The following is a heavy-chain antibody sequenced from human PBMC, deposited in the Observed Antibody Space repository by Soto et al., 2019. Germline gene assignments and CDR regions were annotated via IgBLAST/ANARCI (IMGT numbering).Heavy chain of an antibody. D-gene: IGHD4-17*01. V-gene: IGHV1-18*01. CDR3: ARERDDSGDYDMGNWFDP. J-gene: IGHJ5*02. Sequence: ASVKVSCKASGYTFTSYGISWVRQAPGQGLEWMGWMSAYNGNTNYAQKLQGRVTMTTDTSTSTAYMELRSLRSDDTAVYYCARERDDSGDYDMGNWFDPWGQGTLVTVSS. CDR2: MSAYNGNT. CDR1: GYTFTSYG.